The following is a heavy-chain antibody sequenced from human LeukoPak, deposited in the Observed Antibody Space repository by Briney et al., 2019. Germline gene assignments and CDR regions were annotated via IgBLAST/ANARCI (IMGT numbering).Heavy chain of an antibody. D-gene: IGHD2-2*01. V-gene: IGHV4-59*08. CDR1: RGSISSEF. J-gene: IGHJ4*02. CDR2: IHCSGST. Sequence: KPSETLSLTCTVSRGSISSEFWSWIRQPPGKGLEWIGYIHCSGSTSYNPSLKSRVTISVDTSKNQFSLKLDSVTAADTAVYYCARQAYCSGTSCYPFDYWGQGTLVTVSS. CDR3: ARQAYCSGTSCYPFDY.